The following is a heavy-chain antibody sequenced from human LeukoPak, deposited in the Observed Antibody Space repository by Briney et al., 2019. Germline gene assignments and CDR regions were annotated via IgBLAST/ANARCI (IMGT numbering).Heavy chain of an antibody. Sequence: LAGGSLRLSCAASGFTFSSYAMSWVRQAPGKGLEWVSAISGSGGSTYYADSVKGRFTISRDNSKNTLYLQMSSLRAEDTAVYYCAKDYDFWSGYQYYFDYWGQGTLVTVSS. CDR3: AKDYDFWSGYQYYFDY. J-gene: IGHJ4*02. CDR2: ISGSGGST. CDR1: GFTFSSYA. V-gene: IGHV3-23*01. D-gene: IGHD3-3*01.